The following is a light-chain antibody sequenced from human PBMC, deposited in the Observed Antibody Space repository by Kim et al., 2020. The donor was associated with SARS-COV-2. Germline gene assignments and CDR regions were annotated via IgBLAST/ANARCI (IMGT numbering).Light chain of an antibody. J-gene: IGLJ3*02. CDR1: CTGGNT. CDR2: YDT. Sequence: SYELTQPPSVSLAPGKAAKITCEGNCTGGNTVHWYQQKPGQVPALIIHYDTARPSGIPERFSGSSSGSTATLTINRVEAGDESDYYCQVWDRSSGHVVFG. V-gene: IGLV3-21*04. CDR3: QVWDRSSGHVV.